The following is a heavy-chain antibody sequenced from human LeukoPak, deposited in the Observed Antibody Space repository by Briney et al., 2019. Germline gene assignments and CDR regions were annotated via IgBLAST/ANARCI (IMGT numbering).Heavy chain of an antibody. CDR3: TRGHHYFVSGSYYNF. J-gene: IGHJ4*02. D-gene: IGHD3-10*01. V-gene: IGHV1-2*02. CDR1: GYTFTGYY. CDR2: NNPSSGGT. Sequence: ASVKVSCKASGYTFTGYYIFWVRQAPGQGLEWMGWNNPSSGGTNYAQKFQGRVTMTRDTSISTAYMELSRLRSDDTAVFYCTRGHHYFVSGSYYNFWGQGTLVTVSS.